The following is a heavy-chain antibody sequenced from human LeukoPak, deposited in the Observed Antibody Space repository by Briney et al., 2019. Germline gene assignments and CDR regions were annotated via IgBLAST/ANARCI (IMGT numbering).Heavy chain of an antibody. CDR1: GYTFTSYG. CDR2: ISAYNGNT. J-gene: IGHJ6*02. D-gene: IGHD4-11*01. Sequence: ASVKVSCKASGYTFTSYGISWVRQAPGQGLEWMGWISAYNGNTNYAQKLQGRVTMTTDTSTSTAYMELRSLRSDDTAVYYCARFSDYRVYCYYGMDVWGQGTTVTVPS. V-gene: IGHV1-18*01. CDR3: ARFSDYRVYCYYGMDV.